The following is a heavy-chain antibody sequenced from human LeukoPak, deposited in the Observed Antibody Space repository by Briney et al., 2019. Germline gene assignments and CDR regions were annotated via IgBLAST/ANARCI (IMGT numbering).Heavy chain of an antibody. CDR1: GFTFSTYA. CDR2: ISGSGGST. Sequence: GGCLRLSCSASGFTFSTYAMNWVRQAPGKGLEWVSAISGSGGSTYYADSVKGRFTISRDNSKNTLYLQMNSLRAEDTAVYYCAKDLDGYGGIDGMDVWGQGTTVTVSS. J-gene: IGHJ6*02. V-gene: IGHV3-23*01. CDR3: AKDLDGYGGIDGMDV. D-gene: IGHD4-23*01.